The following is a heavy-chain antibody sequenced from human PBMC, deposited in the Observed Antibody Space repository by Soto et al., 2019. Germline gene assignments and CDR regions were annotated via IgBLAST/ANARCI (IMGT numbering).Heavy chain of an antibody. CDR3: ATSSGALAASFPYYFDY. CDR1: GFRLSVHY. CDR2: ISSGSSTI. J-gene: IGHJ4*01. V-gene: IGHV3-11*01. D-gene: IGHD6-19*01. Sequence: QVQLVESGGGLVKPGGSLRLSCAAAGFRLSVHYMTWIRQAPGKGLEWVSYISSGSSTIYYAHSVKGRFTISRDNAKNSLNLQMNSLRAEDTAVYYCATSSGALAASFPYYFDYWGHGTLVTVSS.